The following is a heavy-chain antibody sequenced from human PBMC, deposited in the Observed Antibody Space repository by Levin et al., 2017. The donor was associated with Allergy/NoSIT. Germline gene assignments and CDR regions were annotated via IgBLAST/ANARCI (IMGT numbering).Heavy chain of an antibody. CDR2: IFPGDSDT. CDR1: GYSFTRYW. V-gene: IGHV5-51*01. CDR3: ARAYSSGSTDAFDI. J-gene: IGHJ3*02. D-gene: IGHD3-10*01. Sequence: ASVKVSCKGSGYSFTRYWIGWVRQMPGKGLEWMGIIFPGDSDTRYRPSFQGQVTISADKSINTAYLQWNSLKASDTAMYYCARAYSSGSTDAFDIWGQGTMVIVSS.